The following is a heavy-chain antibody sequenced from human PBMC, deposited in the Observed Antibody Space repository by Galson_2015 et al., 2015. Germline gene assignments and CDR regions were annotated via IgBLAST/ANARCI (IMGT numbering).Heavy chain of an antibody. D-gene: IGHD6-19*01. J-gene: IGHJ3*02. CDR2: ISSSGSTI. Sequence: SLRLSCAASGFTFSSYEMNWVRQAPGKGLEWVSYISSSGSTIYYADSVKGRFTISRDYAKNSLYLQMNSLRAEDTAIYYCARRGYRSGWYYGFDIWGQGTMVTVSS. CDR3: ARRGYRSGWYYGFDI. V-gene: IGHV3-48*03. CDR1: GFTFSSYE.